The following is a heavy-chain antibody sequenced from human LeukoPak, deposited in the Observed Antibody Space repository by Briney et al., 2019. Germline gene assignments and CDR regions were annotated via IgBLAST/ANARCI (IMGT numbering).Heavy chain of an antibody. V-gene: IGHV1-8*01. CDR3: ARGPTLVRGVIMPDSVGGMDV. CDR1: GFTFTSYD. J-gene: IGHJ6*02. Sequence: ASVTVSCKASGFTFTSYDINWVRQAPGQGLEWMGWMNPNSGNTRYAQKVQGRITMTRDTSISTAYMELSGLRSEDTAVYYCARGPTLVRGVIMPDSVGGMDVWGQGTTVTVSS. CDR2: MNPNSGNT. D-gene: IGHD3-10*01.